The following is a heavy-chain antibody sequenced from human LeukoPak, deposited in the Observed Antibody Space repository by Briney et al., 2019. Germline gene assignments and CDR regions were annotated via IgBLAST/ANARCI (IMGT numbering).Heavy chain of an antibody. D-gene: IGHD6-19*01. J-gene: IGHJ4*02. Sequence: PGGSLRLSCAASGFTFSSYAMSWVRQAPGKGLEWVSAISGSGGSTYYADSVKGRFTISRDNSKNTLSLQMNSLRAEDTAVYYCAKGSAVGVAGTTNFDYWGQGTLVTVSS. V-gene: IGHV3-23*01. CDR3: AKGSAVGVAGTTNFDY. CDR1: GFTFSSYA. CDR2: ISGSGGST.